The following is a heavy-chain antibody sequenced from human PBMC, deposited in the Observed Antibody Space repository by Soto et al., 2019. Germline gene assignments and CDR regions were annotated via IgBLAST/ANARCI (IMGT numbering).Heavy chain of an antibody. V-gene: IGHV4-4*02. CDR1: GGSISSSNW. Sequence: QVQLQESGPGLVKPSGTLSLTCAVSGGSISSSNWWSWVRQPPGKGLEWIGEIYHSGSTNYNPSLKSRVTISVDKSKNPFSLKLSSVTAADTAVYYCASSTYYDFWSGYAGGMDVWGQGTTVTVSS. CDR3: ASSTYYDFWSGYAGGMDV. CDR2: IYHSGST. J-gene: IGHJ6*02. D-gene: IGHD3-3*01.